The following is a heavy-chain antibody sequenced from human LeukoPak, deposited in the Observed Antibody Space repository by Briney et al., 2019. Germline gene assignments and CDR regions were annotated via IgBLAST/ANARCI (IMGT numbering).Heavy chain of an antibody. D-gene: IGHD2-21*02. J-gene: IGHJ4*02. CDR1: GFTFSSYA. CDR2: ISGSGGST. CDR3: AKDQIAAVRNHYVVTAKDADY. V-gene: IGHV3-23*01. Sequence: PGGSLRLSCAASGFTFSSYAMSWVRQAPGKGLEWVSAISGSGGSTYYADSVKGRFTIPRDNSKNTLYLQMNSLRAEDTAVYYCAKDQIAAVRNHYVVTAKDADYWGQGTLVTVSS.